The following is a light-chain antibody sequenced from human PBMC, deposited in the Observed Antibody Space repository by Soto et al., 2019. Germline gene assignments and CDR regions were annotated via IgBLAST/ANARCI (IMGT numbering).Light chain of an antibody. CDR2: DAS. CDR3: QQGGNWPLT. J-gene: IGKJ5*01. CDR1: QSVSSH. Sequence: EIVLTQSPATLSLSPGEGATVSCRASQSVSSHLAWYQQKRGQAPRLLIYDASSRASGIPARFSGRGSGTDFTLTISYLEPEDFAIYYCQQGGNWPLTFGQRTRLENK. V-gene: IGKV3-11*01.